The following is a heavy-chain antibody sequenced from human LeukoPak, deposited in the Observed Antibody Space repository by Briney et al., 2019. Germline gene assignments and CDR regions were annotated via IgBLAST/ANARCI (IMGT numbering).Heavy chain of an antibody. Sequence: GESLKISCKCSGYSFTSYWIGWVRQMPGKGLEWMGIIYPGDSDTRYSPSFQGHVTISADKSISTAYLQWSSLKASDTAMYYCARPPMVTTDAFDIWGQGTMVTVSS. CDR3: ARPPMVTTDAFDI. J-gene: IGHJ3*02. V-gene: IGHV5-51*01. CDR1: GYSFTSYW. D-gene: IGHD5-18*01. CDR2: IYPGDSDT.